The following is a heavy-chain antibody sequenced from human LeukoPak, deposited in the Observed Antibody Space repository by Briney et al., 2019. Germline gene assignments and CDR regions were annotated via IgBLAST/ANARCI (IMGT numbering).Heavy chain of an antibody. CDR1: GYSFTSYW. D-gene: IGHD2-21*02. Sequence: GESLKISCKGSGYSFTSYWIGWVRQMPGKGLEWMGIVYPGDSHTSYSPSFQGQVTISADKSITTAYLQWSSLKASDTAVYYCARRAYCGGDCTRAYYSYFAMDVCGQGTTVTVSS. V-gene: IGHV5-51*01. CDR2: VYPGDSHT. J-gene: IGHJ6*02. CDR3: ARRAYCGGDCTRAYYSYFAMDV.